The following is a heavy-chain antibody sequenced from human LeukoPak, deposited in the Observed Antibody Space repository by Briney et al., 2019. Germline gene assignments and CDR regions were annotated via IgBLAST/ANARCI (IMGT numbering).Heavy chain of an antibody. D-gene: IGHD3-10*01. CDR3: ATEQGYYGSGSYYANYDY. V-gene: IGHV1-46*01. Sequence: GASVKVSCKASAYTFTSYYMHWVRQAPGQGLEWMGIINPSGGSTSYAQKFQGRVTMTRNTSISTAYMELSSLRSEDTAVYHCATEQGYYGSGSYYANYDYWGQGTLVTVSS. CDR2: INPSGGST. CDR1: AYTFTSYY. J-gene: IGHJ4*02.